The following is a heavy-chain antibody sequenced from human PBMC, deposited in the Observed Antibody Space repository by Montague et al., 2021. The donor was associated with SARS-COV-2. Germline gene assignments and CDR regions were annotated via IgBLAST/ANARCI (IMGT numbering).Heavy chain of an antibody. CDR3: GRYMDF. CDR2: INQDESGI. J-gene: IGHJ6*02. Sequence: SLILSCAASGFTSSTYWMTWVRQAPVKGLEWVANINQDESGIHYVDSVRGRFTISRDNAKNSLYLQMNSLRVEDTALYYCGRYMDFWGPGTTVTVSS. CDR1: GFTSSTYW. V-gene: IGHV3-7*03.